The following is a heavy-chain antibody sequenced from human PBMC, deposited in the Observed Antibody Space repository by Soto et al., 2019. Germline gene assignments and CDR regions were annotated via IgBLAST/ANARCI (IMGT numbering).Heavy chain of an antibody. J-gene: IGHJ4*01. D-gene: IGHD3-10*01. CDR3: ARSRRQWFGGTLSYYFGF. V-gene: IGHV3-7*01. Sequence: GGSLRLSCAASGFVFRVYWMSWVRQAPGKGLEWVANIKEDGSEANYVDSVKGRFAVSRDKDTLYLQLNSLTPEDTAVYYCARSRRQWFGGTLSYYFGFWGHGTLVTVSS. CDR2: IKEDGSEA. CDR1: GFVFRVYW.